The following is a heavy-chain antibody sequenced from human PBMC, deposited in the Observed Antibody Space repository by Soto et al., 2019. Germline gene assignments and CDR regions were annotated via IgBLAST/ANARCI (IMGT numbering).Heavy chain of an antibody. D-gene: IGHD4-17*01. Sequence: SETLSLTCAVYGGSFSGYYWSWIRQPPGKGLEWIGEINHSGSTNYNPSLKSRVTISADKSISTAYLQWSTLKASDTATYYCATSYGDTYYYYYGMDVWGQGTTVTVSS. CDR1: GGSFSGYY. CDR3: ATSYGDTYYYYYGMDV. CDR2: INHSGST. J-gene: IGHJ6*02. V-gene: IGHV4-34*10.